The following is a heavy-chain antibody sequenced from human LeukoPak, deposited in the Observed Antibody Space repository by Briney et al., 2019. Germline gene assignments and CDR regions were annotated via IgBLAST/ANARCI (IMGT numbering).Heavy chain of an antibody. V-gene: IGHV4-39*01. CDR3: ARQHRNLRGYSSSWYPFYFDY. J-gene: IGHJ4*02. D-gene: IGHD6-13*01. CDR2: IYYSGGT. CDR1: GGSISSSSYY. Sequence: PSETLSLTCTVSGGSISSSSYYWGWIRQPPGKGLEWIGSIYYSGGTYYNPSLKSRVTISVDTSKNQFSLKLSSVTAADTAVYYCARQHRNLRGYSSSWYPFYFDYWGQGTLVTVSS.